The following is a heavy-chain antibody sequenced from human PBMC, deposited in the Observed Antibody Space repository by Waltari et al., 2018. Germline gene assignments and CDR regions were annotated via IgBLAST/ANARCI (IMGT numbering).Heavy chain of an antibody. Sequence: QGQLVESGGGVVQPGRSLRLACEVSGFSFRTYAMLWVRQAPGKGLEWVAVVSFDENISYYAASVKCRFTISRDNSESTLYLQMNSLRAEDTAVYFCARDPRGDASFYYHMDVWGRGTTVTVSS. CDR3: ARDPRGDASFYYHMDV. CDR1: GFSFRTYA. D-gene: IGHD2-2*01. J-gene: IGHJ6*03. CDR2: VSFDENIS. V-gene: IGHV3-30-3*01.